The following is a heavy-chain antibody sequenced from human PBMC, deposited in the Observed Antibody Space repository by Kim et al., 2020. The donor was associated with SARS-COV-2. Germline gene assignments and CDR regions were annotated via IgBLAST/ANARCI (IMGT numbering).Heavy chain of an antibody. CDR1: GGSISSSNW. J-gene: IGHJ4*02. Sequence: SETLSLTCAVSGGSISSSNWWSWVRQPPGKGLEWIGEIYHSGSTNYNPSLKSRVTISVDKSKNQFSLKLSSVTAADTAVYYCARGWGFYDSSGYYFDYWGQGTLVTVSS. CDR3: ARGWGFYDSSGYYFDY. D-gene: IGHD3-22*01. CDR2: IYHSGST. V-gene: IGHV4-4*02.